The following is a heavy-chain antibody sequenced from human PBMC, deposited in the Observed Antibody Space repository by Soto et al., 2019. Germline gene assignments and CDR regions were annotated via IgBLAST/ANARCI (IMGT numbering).Heavy chain of an antibody. CDR3: AADRALGSSGSMTY. CDR2: IVVVSGNT. CDR1: GFTFTSSA. V-gene: IGHV1-58*02. Sequence: ASVKVSCKASGFTFTSSAMKWVRQARGQRLEWIGWIVVVSGNTNYAQKFQERVTITRDMSTSTAYMELSSLRSEDTAVYYCAADRALGSSGSMTYWGQGTLVTVSS. J-gene: IGHJ4*02. D-gene: IGHD3-22*01.